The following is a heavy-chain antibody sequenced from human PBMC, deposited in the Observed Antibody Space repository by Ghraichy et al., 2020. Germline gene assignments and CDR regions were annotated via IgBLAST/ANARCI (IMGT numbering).Heavy chain of an antibody. V-gene: IGHV4-38-2*01. J-gene: IGHJ3*02. CDR2: IYHSGST. CDR3: ARVNYGDYENAFDI. D-gene: IGHD4-17*01. Sequence: SETLSLTCAVSGYSISSGYYWGWIRQPPGKGLEWIGSIYHSGSTYYNPSLKSRVTISVDTYKNQFSLKLSSVTAADTAVYYCARVNYGDYENAFDIWGQGTMVTVSS. CDR1: GYSISSGYY.